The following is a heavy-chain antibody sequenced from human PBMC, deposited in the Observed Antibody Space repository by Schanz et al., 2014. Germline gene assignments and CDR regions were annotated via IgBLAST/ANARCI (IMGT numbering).Heavy chain of an antibody. CDR1: GYIFGSHG. CDR3: ARDRVSFVRGPLGVD. Sequence: QVQLVQSGGEVKKPGASVKVSCKASGYIFGSHGMTWVRQAPGQGLEWMGWISVYHGHTNYAEKVHGRVTMTTDTSTSTAYMELRSLISDDTAVYYCARDRVSFVRGPLGVDWGQGTQVIVSS. D-gene: IGHD3-10*01. V-gene: IGHV1-18*01. CDR2: ISVYHGHT. J-gene: IGHJ4*02.